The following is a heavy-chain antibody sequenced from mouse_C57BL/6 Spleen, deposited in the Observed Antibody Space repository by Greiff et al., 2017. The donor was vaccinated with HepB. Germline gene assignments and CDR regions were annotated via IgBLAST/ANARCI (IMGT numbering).Heavy chain of an antibody. Sequence: VQRVESGPELVKPGASVKISCKASGYAFSSSWMNWVKQRPGKGLEWIGRIYPGDGDTNYNGKFKGKATLTADKSSSTAYMQLSSLTSEDSAVYFCARTTVVATWGDYWGQGTSVTVSS. CDR1: GYAFSSSW. CDR3: ARTTVVATWGDY. CDR2: IYPGDGDT. J-gene: IGHJ4*01. D-gene: IGHD1-1*01. V-gene: IGHV1-82*01.